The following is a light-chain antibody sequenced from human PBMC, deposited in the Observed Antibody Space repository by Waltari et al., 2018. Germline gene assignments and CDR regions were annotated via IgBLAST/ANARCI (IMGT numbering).Light chain of an antibody. CDR2: EVD. V-gene: IGLV2-23*02. Sequence: QSALTQPASVSGSPGQSITISCSGSSSNVGSDKLVSWYPQNPGKAPKLMIYEVDKRASGIPGRFSGYKSDSTASLTISGLQAEDEAVYYCCSYAGSTFVFGGGTQLTVL. CDR1: SSNVGSDKL. CDR3: CSYAGSTFV. J-gene: IGLJ7*01.